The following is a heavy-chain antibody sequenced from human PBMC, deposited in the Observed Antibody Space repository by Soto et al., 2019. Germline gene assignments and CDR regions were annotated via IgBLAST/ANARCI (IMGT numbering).Heavy chain of an antibody. CDR3: ASCSSSWYTLDY. CDR1: GYTFTSYA. J-gene: IGHJ4*02. D-gene: IGHD6-13*01. Sequence: ASVKVPCKASGYTFTSYAMHWVRQSPGQRLEWMGWINAGNGNTKYSQKFQGRVTITRDTSASTAYMELSSLRSEDTAVYYCASCSSSWYTLDYWGQGTLVTVSS. V-gene: IGHV1-3*01. CDR2: INAGNGNT.